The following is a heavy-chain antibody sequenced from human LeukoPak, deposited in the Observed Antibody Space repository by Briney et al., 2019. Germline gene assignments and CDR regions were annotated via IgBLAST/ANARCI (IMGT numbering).Heavy chain of an antibody. D-gene: IGHD2-2*01. Sequence: AGGSLRLSCAASGFTFSDCYMSWIRQAPGKGLEWVSYISSSGSTIYYADSVKGRFTISRDNAKNSLYLQMNSLRAEDTAVYYCARDPRDCSSTSCYYPNWFDPWGQGTLVTVSS. CDR2: ISSSGSTI. CDR1: GFTFSDCY. V-gene: IGHV3-11*01. J-gene: IGHJ5*02. CDR3: ARDPRDCSSTSCYYPNWFDP.